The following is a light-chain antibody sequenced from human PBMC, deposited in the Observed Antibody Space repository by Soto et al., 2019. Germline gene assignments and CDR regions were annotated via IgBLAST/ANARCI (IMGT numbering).Light chain of an antibody. V-gene: IGKV3D-15*01. Sequence: EIVLTQSPGTLSLSPGERATLSCRVSQSVTSNYIAWYQQKPGQAPRLLIYGASSRATGVPPRFTGSGSGTEFTLTISSLQSEDFAVYYCQQYNSWPITFGQGTRLEIK. CDR1: QSVTSN. J-gene: IGKJ5*01. CDR2: GAS. CDR3: QQYNSWPIT.